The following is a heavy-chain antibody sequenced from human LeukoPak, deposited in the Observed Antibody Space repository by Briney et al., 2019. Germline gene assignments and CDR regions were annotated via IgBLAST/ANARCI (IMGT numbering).Heavy chain of an antibody. CDR1: GFSFTSYW. CDR2: IYLGDSDT. CDR3: ARLPLESFDY. V-gene: IGHV5-51*01. Sequence: GESLKISCKGSGFSFTSYWIGWVRQMPGKGLEWMGFIYLGDSDTRYSPSFRGEVTISADKSISTAYLQWSSLKASDTAMYYCARLPLESFDYWGQGTLVTVSS. J-gene: IGHJ4*02.